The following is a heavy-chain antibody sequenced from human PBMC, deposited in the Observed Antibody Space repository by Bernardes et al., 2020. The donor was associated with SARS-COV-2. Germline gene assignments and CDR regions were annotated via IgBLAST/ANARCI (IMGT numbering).Heavy chain of an antibody. CDR2: IRNKAKDYTT. V-gene: IGHV3-72*01. CDR3: ARAPSWGSYVFDV. CDR1: GFSIRDHY. D-gene: IGHD7-27*01. Sequence: GSLIRSCAASGFSIRDHYMDWVGQAPGRGLEWIGRIRNKAKDYTTDYAASVRGRFSISRDESQNSLYLQMNSLKTEDTAVYYCARAPSWGSYVFDVWGQGAAVAVSS. J-gene: IGHJ3*01.